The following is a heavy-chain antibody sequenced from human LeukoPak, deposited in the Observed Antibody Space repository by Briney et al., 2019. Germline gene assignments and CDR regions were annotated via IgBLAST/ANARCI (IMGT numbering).Heavy chain of an antibody. Sequence: HPGGSLRLSCAASGFTFSSYEMNWVRQAPGKGLEWVSYISSSSSTIYYADSVKGRFTISRDNAKNSLYLQMNSLRAEDTAVYYCATQKIVVVMDFDYWRQGTLVTVSS. CDR3: ATQKIVVVMDFDY. CDR1: GFTFSSYE. J-gene: IGHJ4*02. V-gene: IGHV3-48*01. CDR2: ISSSSSTI. D-gene: IGHD3-22*01.